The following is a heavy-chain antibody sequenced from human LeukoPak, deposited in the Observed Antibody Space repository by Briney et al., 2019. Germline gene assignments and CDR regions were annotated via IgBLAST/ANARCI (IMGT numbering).Heavy chain of an antibody. Sequence: PSETLSLTCTVSGGSISSYYWSWIRQPPGKGLEWIGYIYYSGSTNYNPSLKSRVTISVDTSKIQFSLKLGSVTAADTAVYYCARDGAENWFDPWGQGTLVTVSS. V-gene: IGHV4-59*01. CDR2: IYYSGST. D-gene: IGHD3-10*01. J-gene: IGHJ5*02. CDR1: GGSISSYY. CDR3: ARDGAENWFDP.